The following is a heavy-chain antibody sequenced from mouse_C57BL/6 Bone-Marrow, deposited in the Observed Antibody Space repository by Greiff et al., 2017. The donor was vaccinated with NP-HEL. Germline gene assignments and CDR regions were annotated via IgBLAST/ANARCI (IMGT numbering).Heavy chain of an antibody. J-gene: IGHJ1*03. CDR3: ARDYGSSYVWYFDV. V-gene: IGHV1-69*01. CDR1: GYTFTSYW. CDR2: IDPSDSYT. D-gene: IGHD1-1*01. Sequence: QVQLQQPGAELVMPGASVKLSCKASGYTFTSYWMHWVKQRPGQGLEWIGEIDPSDSYTNYNQKFKGKSTLTVDKSSSTAYMQLSSLTSEDSAVYDCARDYGSSYVWYFDVWGTGTTVTVSS.